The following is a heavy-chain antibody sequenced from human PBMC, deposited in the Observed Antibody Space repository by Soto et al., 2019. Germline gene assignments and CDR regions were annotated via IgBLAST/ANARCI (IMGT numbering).Heavy chain of an antibody. J-gene: IGHJ4*02. V-gene: IGHV4-30-4*01. CDR1: GGSISSGDYY. Sequence: SETLSLTCTVSGGSISSGDYYWSWIRQPPGKGLEWIGYIYYSGSTYYNPSLKSRVTISVDTSKNQFSLKLSSVTAADTAVYYCARIPPFNSEPIFDYWGRVTLITVSS. D-gene: IGHD1-1*01. CDR3: ARIPPFNSEPIFDY. CDR2: IYYSGST.